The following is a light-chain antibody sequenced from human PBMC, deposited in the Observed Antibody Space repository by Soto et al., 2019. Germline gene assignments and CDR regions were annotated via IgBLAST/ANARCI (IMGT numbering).Light chain of an antibody. CDR2: IAS. V-gene: IGKV1-39*01. CDR1: QSINIY. J-gene: IGKJ4*01. Sequence: DIQLTQSPSSLSASVGDRVTITCRASQSINIYLNWNQQKPGKAPKLLIYIASILQSGVPSRFIGDGSSTAFTLTITSLPPDDFATYYCPQSYPAFGFTFSGGTKVEI. CDR3: PQSYPAFGFT.